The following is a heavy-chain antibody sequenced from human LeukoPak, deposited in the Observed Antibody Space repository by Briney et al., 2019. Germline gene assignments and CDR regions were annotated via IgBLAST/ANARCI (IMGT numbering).Heavy chain of an antibody. CDR2: IKQDGSEK. CDR3: ARGTIAAAGYYYFDY. V-gene: IGHV3-7*04. J-gene: IGHJ4*02. CDR1: GFTFSSYW. D-gene: IGHD6-13*01. Sequence: GGSLRLSCAASGFTFSSYWMSWVRQAPGKGLEWVANIKQDGSEKYYVDSVKGRFSISRDNAKNSLYLQMNSLRAEDTAVYYCARGTIAAAGYYYFDYWGQGTQVTVSS.